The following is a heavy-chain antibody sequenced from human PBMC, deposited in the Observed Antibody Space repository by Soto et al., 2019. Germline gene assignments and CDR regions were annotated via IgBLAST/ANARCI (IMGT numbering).Heavy chain of an antibody. Sequence: VKGCCKGAGYTLTSYAVDWGRQARGQRLEWMGWINAGNGNTKYSQKFQGRVTITRDTSASTAYMELSSLRSEDTAVYYCAREGCSSTSCYNYYYYGMDVWGQGTTVTVSS. D-gene: IGHD2-2*02. V-gene: IGHV1-3*01. CDR3: AREGCSSTSCYNYYYYGMDV. J-gene: IGHJ6*02. CDR1: GYTLTSYA. CDR2: INAGNGNT.